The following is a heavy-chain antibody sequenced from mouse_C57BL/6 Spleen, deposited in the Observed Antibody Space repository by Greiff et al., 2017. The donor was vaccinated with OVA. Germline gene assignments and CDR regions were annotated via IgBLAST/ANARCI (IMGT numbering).Heavy chain of an antibody. J-gene: IGHJ2*01. D-gene: IGHD2-1*01. CDR3: TRAGYGNYYLDY. Sequence: QVQLQQPGAELVKPGASVKMSCKASGYTFTSYWITWVKQRPGQGLEWIGDIYPGSGSTNYNEKFKSKATLTVDTSSSTAYMQLSSLTSEDAAVYYCTRAGYGNYYLDYWGQGTTLTVSS. CDR2: IYPGSGST. V-gene: IGHV1-55*01. CDR1: GYTFTSYW.